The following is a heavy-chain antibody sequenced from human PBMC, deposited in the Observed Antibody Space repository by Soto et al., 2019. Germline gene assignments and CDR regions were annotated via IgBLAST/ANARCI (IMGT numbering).Heavy chain of an antibody. CDR2: ITYSGGST. CDR3: AKDITIFGVVRVEYFQH. CDR1: GFTFSSYA. J-gene: IGHJ1*01. D-gene: IGHD3-3*01. V-gene: IGHV3-23*01. Sequence: PGGSLRLSCAASGFTFSSYAMSWVRQAPGKGLEWVAAITYSGGSTYYADSVKGRFTISRDNSKNTLYLQMNSLRAEDTAVYYCAKDITIFGVVRVEYFQHWGQGTLVTVSS.